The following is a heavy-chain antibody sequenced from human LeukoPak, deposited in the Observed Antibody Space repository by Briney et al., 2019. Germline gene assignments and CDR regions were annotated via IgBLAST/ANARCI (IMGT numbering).Heavy chain of an antibody. CDR1: GASISSSNW. CDR3: ARGSSYYGSGSYAHYFDY. CDR2: IYHSGST. V-gene: IGHV4-4*02. J-gene: IGHJ4*02. Sequence: SGTLSLTCAVSGASISSSNWWSWVRQPPGKGLEWIGEIYHSGSTDYNPSLKSRVTISLDKSKNQFSLKLSSVTAADTAVYYCARGSSYYGSGSYAHYFDYWGQGTPVTVSS. D-gene: IGHD3-10*01.